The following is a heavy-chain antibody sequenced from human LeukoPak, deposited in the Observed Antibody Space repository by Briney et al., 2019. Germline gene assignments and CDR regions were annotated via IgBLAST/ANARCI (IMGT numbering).Heavy chain of an antibody. CDR2: ISDSGVTT. D-gene: IGHD4-23*01. Sequence: GGSLRLFCAASGFTFSSYAMSWVRQAPGKGLEWVSAISDSGVTTYYADSVKGRFTISRDNSKNTLYLQMNSLRAEDTAVYYCAKEKTTVITPGIDYWGQGTLVTVSS. V-gene: IGHV3-23*01. J-gene: IGHJ4*02. CDR3: AKEKTTVITPGIDY. CDR1: GFTFSSYA.